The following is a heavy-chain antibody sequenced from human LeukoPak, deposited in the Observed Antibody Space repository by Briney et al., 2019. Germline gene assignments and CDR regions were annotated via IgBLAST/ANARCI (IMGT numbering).Heavy chain of an antibody. J-gene: IGHJ5*02. Sequence: ASVKGSCKASGYTFTSYDINWVRQATGQGLEWMGWMNPNSGNTGYAQKFQGRVTMTRNTSISTAYMELSSLRSEDTAVYYCARGVPAYDFWSGYLNWFDPWGQGTLVTVSS. CDR3: ARGVPAYDFWSGYLNWFDP. D-gene: IGHD3-3*01. CDR1: GYTFTSYD. CDR2: MNPNSGNT. V-gene: IGHV1-8*01.